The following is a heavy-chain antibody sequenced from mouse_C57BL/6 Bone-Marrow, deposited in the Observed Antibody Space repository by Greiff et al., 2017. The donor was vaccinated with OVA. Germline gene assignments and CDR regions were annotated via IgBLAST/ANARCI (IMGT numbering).Heavy chain of an antibody. J-gene: IGHJ2*01. CDR2: INPGSGGT. CDR1: GYTFTSYW. D-gene: IGHD1-1*01. CDR3: ARRYYGTFDY. V-gene: IGHV1-55*01. Sequence: QVQLKQPGAELVKPGASVKMSCKASGYTFTSYWITWVKQRPGQGLEWIGVINPGSGGTNYNEKFKGKATLTADKSSSTAYMQLSSLTSEDSAVYFCARRYYGTFDYWGQGTTLTVSS.